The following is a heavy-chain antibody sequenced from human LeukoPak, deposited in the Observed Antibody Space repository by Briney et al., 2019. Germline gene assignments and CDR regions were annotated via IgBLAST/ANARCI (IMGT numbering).Heavy chain of an antibody. Sequence: GGSLRLSCAASGFTFSSYWMSWVRQAPGKGLEWVANIKQDGSEKYYVDSVKGRFTISRDNAKNSLYLQMNSLRAEDTAVYYCARETLDPLRFLEWLYDYWGQGTLVTVSS. J-gene: IGHJ4*02. D-gene: IGHD3-3*01. CDR1: GFTFSSYW. CDR3: ARETLDPLRFLEWLYDY. V-gene: IGHV3-7*01. CDR2: IKQDGSEK.